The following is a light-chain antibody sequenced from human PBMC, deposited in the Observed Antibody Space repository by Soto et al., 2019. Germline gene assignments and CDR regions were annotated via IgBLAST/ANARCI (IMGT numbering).Light chain of an antibody. CDR3: QQYGNPRIT. Sequence: EIVLTQSPGTLSLSPGERATLSCRASQSVSSSYLAWYQQKPGQAPRLLIYGASSRATDIPDRFSGSGSETDFTLTISRLEPEDFALYFCQQYGNPRITFGQGTRLEIK. CDR2: GAS. J-gene: IGKJ5*01. V-gene: IGKV3-20*01. CDR1: QSVSSSY.